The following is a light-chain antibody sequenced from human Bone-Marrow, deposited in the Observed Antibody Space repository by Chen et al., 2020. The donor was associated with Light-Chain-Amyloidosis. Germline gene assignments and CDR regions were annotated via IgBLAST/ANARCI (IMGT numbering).Light chain of an antibody. J-gene: IGLJ2*01. CDR1: SSDVGGYNY. CDR2: DVT. V-gene: IGLV2-14*03. CDR3: SSFTRNNALV. Sequence: QSALTQPASVSGSPLQSTTISCTGTSSDVGGYNYVSWYQQHPGKAPKLIIYDVTYRPSGVSTRFSGSKSGNTASLTISGLQAEDEADYYCSSFTRNNALVFGGGTKLTVL.